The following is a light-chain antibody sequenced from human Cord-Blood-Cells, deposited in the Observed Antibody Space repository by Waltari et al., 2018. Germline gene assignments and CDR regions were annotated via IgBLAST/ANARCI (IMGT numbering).Light chain of an antibody. CDR1: STDVGGYNY. J-gene: IGLJ2*01. CDR2: EIS. CDR3: SSEAGSNNLV. V-gene: IGLV2-8*01. Sequence: QSALTQPPSASGSPGQSVTISCPGTSTDVGGYNYVSWYQQPPGKAPNRMIYEISKRPSGVPARCSGAKSGNTASLTVSGLQAEDEADYYCSSEAGSNNLVFGGGTKLTVL.